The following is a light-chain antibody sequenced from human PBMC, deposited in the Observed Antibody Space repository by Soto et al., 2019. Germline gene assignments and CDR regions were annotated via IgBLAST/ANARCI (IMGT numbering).Light chain of an antibody. CDR3: QQSDSIPT. V-gene: IGKV1-39*01. CDR1: RSISTF. J-gene: IGKJ4*01. CDR2: DAS. Sequence: DIQMTQSPSSLSASVGDRVNITCRASRSISTFLNWYQHKPGTAPKLLIYDASRLQSGVPSRFSGSASGTDFTPTIGSLRPEDVATYYCQQSDSIPTFGGGTKVEI.